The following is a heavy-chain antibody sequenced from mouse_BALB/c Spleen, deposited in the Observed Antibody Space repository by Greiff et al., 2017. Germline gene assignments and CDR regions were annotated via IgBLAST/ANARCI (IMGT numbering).Heavy chain of an antibody. D-gene: IGHD1-1*01. J-gene: IGHJ2*01. V-gene: IGHV1-82*01. CDR2: IYPGDGDT. Sequence: VQLQQSGPELVKPGASVKISCKASGYAFSSSWMNWVKQRPGQGLEWIGRIYPGDGDTNYNGKFKGKATLTADKSSSTAYMQLSSLTSVDSAVYFCARSLRGYWGQGTTLTVSS. CDR3: ARSLRGY. CDR1: GYAFSSSW.